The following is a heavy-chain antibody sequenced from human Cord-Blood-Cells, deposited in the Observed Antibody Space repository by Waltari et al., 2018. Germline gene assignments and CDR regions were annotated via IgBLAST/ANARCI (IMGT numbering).Heavy chain of an antibody. CDR1: GGSLSGYY. J-gene: IGHJ6*03. CDR2: INHSGST. D-gene: IGHD6-6*01. Sequence: QVQLQQWGAGLLKPSETLSLTCAVYGGSLSGYYWSWIRQPQGQEREWIGEINHSGSTNYNPSLKSRVTISVDTSKNQFSLKLSSVTAADTAVYYCASTSSSSSFGTDIYYYYMDVWGKGTTVTVSS. V-gene: IGHV4-34*01. CDR3: ASTSSSSSFGTDIYYYYMDV.